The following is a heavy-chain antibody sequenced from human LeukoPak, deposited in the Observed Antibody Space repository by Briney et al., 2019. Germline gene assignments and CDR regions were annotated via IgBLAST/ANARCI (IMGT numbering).Heavy chain of an antibody. Sequence: GGSLRLSCAASGFTFSSYAMSWVRQAPGKGLEWVSAISGSGGSTYYADSVKGRFTISRDNSKNTLYLQMNSLRAEDTAVYYCAKAKYSYGYLGIDYWCQGTLVTVSS. D-gene: IGHD5-18*01. CDR1: GFTFSSYA. V-gene: IGHV3-23*01. CDR2: ISGSGGST. J-gene: IGHJ4*02. CDR3: AKAKYSYGYLGIDY.